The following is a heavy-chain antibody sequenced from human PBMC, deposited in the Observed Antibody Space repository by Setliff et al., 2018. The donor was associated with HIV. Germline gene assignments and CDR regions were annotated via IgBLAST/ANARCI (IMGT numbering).Heavy chain of an antibody. V-gene: IGHV1-18*01. J-gene: IGHJ6*02. D-gene: IGHD6-19*01. Sequence: ASVKVSCKASGYTFTTYGISWVRQAPGHGLEWMGWISPDFGHTNYAQNFLGRVTMTIDTSTSRAYMELRSLRSDDTAMYFCARLGSGWSDSYYYAMDIWGQGTTVTVS. CDR2: ISPDFGHT. CDR3: ARLGSGWSDSYYYAMDI. CDR1: GYTFTTYG.